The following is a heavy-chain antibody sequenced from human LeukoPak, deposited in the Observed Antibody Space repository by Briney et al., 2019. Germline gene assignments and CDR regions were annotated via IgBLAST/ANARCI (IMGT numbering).Heavy chain of an antibody. Sequence: SGGSLRLSCAASGFTFTSYGMRWVRQAPGKGLEWVAFIRYDGSNKYYADSVKGRFTISRDNSKNTLYLQMNSLRAENTAVYYCAKRRGATTGSSYFDYWGQGTLVTVSS. CDR3: AKRRGATTGSSYFDY. V-gene: IGHV3-30*02. CDR1: GFTFTSYG. CDR2: IRYDGSNK. J-gene: IGHJ4*02. D-gene: IGHD1-26*01.